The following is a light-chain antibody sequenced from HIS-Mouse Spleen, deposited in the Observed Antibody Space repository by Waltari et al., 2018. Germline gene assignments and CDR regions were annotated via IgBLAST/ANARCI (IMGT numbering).Light chain of an antibody. CDR2: GAS. Sequence: PGARVTLSCRASQSVSSSYLTWYQQKPGQAPRLLIYGASTRATSIPARFSGSGSGTDFTLTISSLQPEDFAVYYCQQDYNLPVTFGQGTKLEIK. V-gene: IGKV3D-7*01. J-gene: IGKJ2*01. CDR3: QQDYNLPVT. CDR1: QSVSSSY.